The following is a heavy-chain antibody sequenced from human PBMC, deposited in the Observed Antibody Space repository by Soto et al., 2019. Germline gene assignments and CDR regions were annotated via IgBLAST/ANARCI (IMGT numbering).Heavy chain of an antibody. V-gene: IGHV1-2*02. J-gene: IGHJ6*04. CDR1: GYTFTGYY. CDR2: INPETGGT. D-gene: IGHD2-2*01. CDR3: ARERYQVISDGMDV. Sequence: ASVKVSCKASGYTFTGYYVHWVREAPGQGLEWMGWINPETGGTSYAQKFQGRATLSRDTSINTAYLELSRLRFDDAAVYFCARERYQVISDGMDVWGEGTTVTVSS.